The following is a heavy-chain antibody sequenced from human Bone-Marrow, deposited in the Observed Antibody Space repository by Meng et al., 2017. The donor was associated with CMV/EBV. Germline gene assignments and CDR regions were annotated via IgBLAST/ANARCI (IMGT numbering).Heavy chain of an antibody. V-gene: IGHV1-46*01. D-gene: IGHD6-13*01. CDR2: INPSGGST. J-gene: IGHJ6*02. Sequence: ASVKVSCKASGYTFTSYYMHWVRQAPGQGLEWMGIINPSGGSTSYAQKFQGRVTMTRDTSTSTVYMELSSLRSEDTAVYYCARDGIAAANYYYGMDVWGQGNTVNFAS. CDR1: GYTFTSYY. CDR3: ARDGIAAANYYYGMDV.